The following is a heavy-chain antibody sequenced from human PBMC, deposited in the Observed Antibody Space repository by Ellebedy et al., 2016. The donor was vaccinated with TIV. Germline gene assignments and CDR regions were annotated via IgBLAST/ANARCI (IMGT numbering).Heavy chain of an antibody. CDR2: IHLSGKT. V-gene: IGHV4-4*02. CDR3: TGENSPYSPFGY. CDR1: GGSISSANW. J-gene: IGHJ4*02. D-gene: IGHD2-21*01. Sequence: SETLSLXXAVSGGSISSANWWSWVRQPPAGGLEWVGEIHLSGKTNYNLSLKRRVTMTVDRSQNQVSLKMNSVTAADTAVYYCTGENSPYSPFGYWGQGTLVAVSS.